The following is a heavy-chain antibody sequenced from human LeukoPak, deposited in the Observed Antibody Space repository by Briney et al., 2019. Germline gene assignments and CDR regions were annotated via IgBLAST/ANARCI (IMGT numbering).Heavy chain of an antibody. J-gene: IGHJ4*02. V-gene: IGHV3-7*03. D-gene: IGHD1-26*01. Sequence: GGSLRLSCVASGFTLNSYWMTWVRQIPGKGLEWVANIKQDGSENYYVDSVKGRFTISRDNARKSVFLQMSSLRAEDTALYFCATGGSYYPEYWGQGTPVTVSS. CDR2: IKQDGSEN. CDR3: ATGGSYYPEY. CDR1: GFTLNSYW.